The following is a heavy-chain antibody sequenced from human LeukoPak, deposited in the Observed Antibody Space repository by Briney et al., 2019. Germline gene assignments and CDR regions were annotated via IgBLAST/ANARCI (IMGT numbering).Heavy chain of an antibody. D-gene: IGHD6-19*01. J-gene: IGHJ4*02. CDR2: ISSSGSSK. CDR3: ARDQRSAWYGTFDY. CDR1: GFTFSSYE. Sequence: GGSLTLSCAASGFTFSSYEMNWVRQAPGKGLEWVSYISSSGSSKYYADSVKGRFTISRDNAKNSLYLQMNSLRAEDTAVYYCARDQRSAWYGTFDYWGQGTLVTVSS. V-gene: IGHV3-48*03.